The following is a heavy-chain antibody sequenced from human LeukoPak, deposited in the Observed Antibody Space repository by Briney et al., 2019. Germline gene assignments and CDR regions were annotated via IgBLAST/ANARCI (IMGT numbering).Heavy chain of an antibody. CDR1: GFTFSSYA. J-gene: IGHJ4*02. Sequence: GGTLRLSCAASGFTFSSYAMNWVRQAPGKGLEWVSAISGSGVSTYYADSVKGRFTISRDNSKNTLYLQMNSLRAEDTAVYYCAKDLGVYYDSSGYLNYWGQGTLVTVSS. CDR2: ISGSGVST. D-gene: IGHD3-22*01. CDR3: AKDLGVYYDSSGYLNY. V-gene: IGHV3-23*01.